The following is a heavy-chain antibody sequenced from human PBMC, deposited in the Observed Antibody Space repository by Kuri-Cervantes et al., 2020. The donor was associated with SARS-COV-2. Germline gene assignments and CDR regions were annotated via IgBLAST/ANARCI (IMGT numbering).Heavy chain of an antibody. D-gene: IGHD3-9*01. Sequence: DSVKVSCKASGYTFITYGISWVRQAPGQGLEWLGWISVWNRNTDYAQKVQGRVTMTTDTSTSTAYMELRSLRSDDTAVYYCARDGRTYYDILTGYSISYYFDHWGQGALVTVSS. CDR1: GYTFITYG. V-gene: IGHV1-18*04. CDR3: ARDGRTYYDILTGYSISYYFDH. CDR2: ISVWNRNT. J-gene: IGHJ4*02.